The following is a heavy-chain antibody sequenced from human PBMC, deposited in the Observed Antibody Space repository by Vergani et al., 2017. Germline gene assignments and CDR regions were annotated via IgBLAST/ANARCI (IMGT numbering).Heavy chain of an antibody. CDR3: ARAEESYYYYYGMDV. Sequence: QVQLQQWGAGLLKPSETLSLTCAVYGGSFSGYYWSWIRQPPGKGLEWIGEINHSGSTNYNPSLKSRVTISVDTSKNQFSLKLSSVTAADTAVYYCARAEESYYYYYGMDVWGQGTTVTVSS. CDR2: INHSGST. CDR1: GGSFSGYY. V-gene: IGHV4-34*01. J-gene: IGHJ6*02. D-gene: IGHD3-10*01.